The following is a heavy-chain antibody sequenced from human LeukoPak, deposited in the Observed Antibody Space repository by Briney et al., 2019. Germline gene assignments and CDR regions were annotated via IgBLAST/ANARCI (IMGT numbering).Heavy chain of an antibody. CDR3: ARALSGSGWDYFDS. J-gene: IGHJ4*02. V-gene: IGHV4-39*07. CDR1: GDSISSGGDV. D-gene: IGHD6-19*01. Sequence: PSETLSLTCTVSGDSISSGGDVWVWIRQPPGKGLEWIGSMYYSGSTYYNSSLRSRLTISVDRSKNQFSLRLSSVTAADTDMYYCARALSGSGWDYFDSWGQGTLVTVSS. CDR2: MYYSGST.